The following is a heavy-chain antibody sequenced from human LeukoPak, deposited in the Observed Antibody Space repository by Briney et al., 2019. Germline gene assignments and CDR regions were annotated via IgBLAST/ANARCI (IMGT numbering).Heavy chain of an antibody. CDR2: IYSGGNT. CDR1: GFTVSSNY. CDR3: ARSFLGDGSGWYFGFDY. V-gene: IGHV3-53*01. Sequence: GGSLRLSCAASGFTVSSNYMSWVRQAPGKGLEWVSIIYSGGNTYYADSVKGRFTISRDTSKNTLYLQMNSLRAEDTAVHYCARSFLGDGSGWYFGFDYWGQGTLVTVSS. J-gene: IGHJ4*02. D-gene: IGHD6-19*01.